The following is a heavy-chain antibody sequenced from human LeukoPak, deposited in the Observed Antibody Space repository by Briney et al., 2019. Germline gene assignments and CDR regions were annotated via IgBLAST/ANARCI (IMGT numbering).Heavy chain of an antibody. Sequence: SETLSLTCTVAGGSIRGYYWSWIRQPPGKRLEWIGYIYYSGSTDYNPSLKSRVTISVDTSRSHFSLKLSSATAADTAVYYCARGERLGPDFWGQGTLVTVSS. V-gene: IGHV4-59*01. CDR2: IYYSGST. CDR3: ARGERLGPDF. D-gene: IGHD1-1*01. J-gene: IGHJ4*02. CDR1: GGSIRGYY.